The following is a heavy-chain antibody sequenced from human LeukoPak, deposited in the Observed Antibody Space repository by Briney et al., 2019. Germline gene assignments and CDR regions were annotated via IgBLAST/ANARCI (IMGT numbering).Heavy chain of an antibody. V-gene: IGHV1-8*01. CDR2: MNPNSGNT. Sequence: GASVKVSCKASGYTFTSYDVNWVRQATGQGLEWMGWMNPNSGNTGYAHKFQGRVTMTRNTSISTAYMELSSLRSEDTAVYYCARGLLDSSSWYFVFDYWGQGTLVTISS. CDR1: GYTFTSYD. D-gene: IGHD6-13*01. J-gene: IGHJ4*02. CDR3: ARGLLDSSSWYFVFDY.